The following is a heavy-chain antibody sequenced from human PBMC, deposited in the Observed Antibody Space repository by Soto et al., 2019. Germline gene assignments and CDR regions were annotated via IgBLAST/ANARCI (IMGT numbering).Heavy chain of an antibody. CDR3: AKEKYYYGSGPL. Sequence: PGGSLRLSCAASGFTFSSYTMHWVRQAPGKGLEWVSAISGSGGSTYYADSVKGRFTISRDNSKNTLYLQMNSLRAEDTAVYYCAKEKYYYGSGPLWGQGTTVTVSS. CDR1: GFTFSSYT. V-gene: IGHV3-23*01. D-gene: IGHD3-10*01. CDR2: ISGSGGST. J-gene: IGHJ6*02.